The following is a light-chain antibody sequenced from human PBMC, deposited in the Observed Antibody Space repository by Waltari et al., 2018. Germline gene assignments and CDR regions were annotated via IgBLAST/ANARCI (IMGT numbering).Light chain of an antibody. CDR2: GAS. Sequence: EIVLTQSPGILSLSPGEGATPSCRASQSVGRSLAWYQQKPGQAPRLVISGASNRATGIPDRFSGSGSGTDFSLTISRLEPEDFAVYYCQHYVRLPVTFGRGTKVEIK. J-gene: IGKJ4*02. CDR1: QSVGRS. V-gene: IGKV3-20*01. CDR3: QHYVRLPVT.